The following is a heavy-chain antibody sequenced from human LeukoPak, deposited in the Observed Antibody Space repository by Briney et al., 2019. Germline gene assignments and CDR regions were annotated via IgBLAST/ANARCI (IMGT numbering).Heavy chain of an antibody. Sequence: HPGGSLRLSCAASGFTFNNYSMHWVRQAPGKGLEWVAFIRYNGNNQYYADSVKGRFTISRDNSKNTLYLQMNSLKGDDTAVYYCAKDSAFYYIDVWGKGTTVTVSS. CDR2: IRYNGNNQ. J-gene: IGHJ6*03. CDR3: AKDSAFYYIDV. D-gene: IGHD3-10*01. CDR1: GFTFNNYS. V-gene: IGHV3-30*02.